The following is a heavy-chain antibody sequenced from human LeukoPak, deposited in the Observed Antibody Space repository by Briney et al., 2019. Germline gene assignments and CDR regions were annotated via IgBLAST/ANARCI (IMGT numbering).Heavy chain of an antibody. V-gene: IGHV4-59*12. D-gene: IGHD3-9*01. J-gene: IGHJ6*02. CDR2: IYYSGST. CDR1: GGSISSYY. Sequence: SETLSLTCTVSGGSISSYYWSWIRQPPGKRLEWIGYIYYSGSTNYNPSLKSRVTMSVDTSKNQISLRLRSVTAADTAVYYCARDDFEYSVHYGMDVWGQGTTVTVSS. CDR3: ARDDFEYSVHYGMDV.